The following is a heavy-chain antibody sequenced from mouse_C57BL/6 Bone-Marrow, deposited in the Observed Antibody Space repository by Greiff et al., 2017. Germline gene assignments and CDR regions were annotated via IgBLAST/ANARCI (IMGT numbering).Heavy chain of an antibody. CDR1: GYTFTSYG. Sequence: VQVVESGAELARPGASVKLSCKASGYTFTSYGISWVQQTTGQGLEWIGAIYPRSGNTYYNEKFKGKATLTADKSSSTAYMELRSLTSEDSAVYFCATLREAYWGQGTLVTVSA. CDR3: ATLREAY. CDR2: IYPRSGNT. J-gene: IGHJ3*01. V-gene: IGHV1-81*01. D-gene: IGHD1-1*01.